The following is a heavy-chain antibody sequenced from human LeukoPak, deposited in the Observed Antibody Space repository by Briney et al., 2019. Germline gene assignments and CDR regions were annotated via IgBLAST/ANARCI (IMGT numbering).Heavy chain of an antibody. V-gene: IGHV3-23*01. CDR2: ISGSGGST. CDR1: GFTFSSYA. J-gene: IGHJ4*02. D-gene: IGHD5-18*01. Sequence: GGSLRLSCAASGFTFSSYAMSWVRQAPGKGLEWVSAISGSGGSTYYAASVKGRFTISRDNAKNTLYLQMNSLRVEDTAVYYCARRINTALVDYWGQGTLVTVSS. CDR3: ARRINTALVDY.